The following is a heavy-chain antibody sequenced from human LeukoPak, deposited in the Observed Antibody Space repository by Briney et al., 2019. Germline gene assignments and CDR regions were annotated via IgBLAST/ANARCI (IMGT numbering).Heavy chain of an antibody. J-gene: IGHJ4*02. CDR1: GYTLTELS. D-gene: IGHD3-22*01. CDR3: QTHGSSYYDSSGYVFDY. CDR2: FNPEDGET. V-gene: IGHV1-24*01. Sequence: ASVKVSCKVSGYTLTELSMHWVRQAPGKGLEWMGGFNPEDGETIYAQRFQGRVTMTEDTSTDTAYMELSSLRSDDTAVYYCQTHGSSYYDSSGYVFDYWGQGTLVTVSS.